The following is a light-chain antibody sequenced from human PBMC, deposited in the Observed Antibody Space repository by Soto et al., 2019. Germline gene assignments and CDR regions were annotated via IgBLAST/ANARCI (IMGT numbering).Light chain of an antibody. J-gene: IGKJ4*01. CDR2: DAS. Sequence: DIQMTQSPSSLSASVGDRVTITCQASQDISNYLNWYQQKPGKAPKLLIYDASNLETGVPSRFSGSGSGIDFTFTISSLQPEDFATYYCQQYDHLPAFGGGTRVEIK. CDR3: QQYDHLPA. CDR1: QDISNY. V-gene: IGKV1-33*01.